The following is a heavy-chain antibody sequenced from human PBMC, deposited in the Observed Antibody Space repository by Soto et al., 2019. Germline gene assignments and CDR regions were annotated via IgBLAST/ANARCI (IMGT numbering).Heavy chain of an antibody. D-gene: IGHD2-15*01. J-gene: IGHJ4*02. CDR1: GYSFISHY. CDR2: INPSGGSA. V-gene: IGHV1-46*01. CDR3: ARDYLRSKLSLSYFDF. Sequence: QVQLLQSGAEVTRPGASVKVSCKASGYSFISHYIHWVRQAPGQGLEWMGFINPSGGSATIAQKFQGRVTMTRDTSTTTVYMELSSLRSEDAAVYYCARDYLRSKLSLSYFDFWGQGTLVTVSS.